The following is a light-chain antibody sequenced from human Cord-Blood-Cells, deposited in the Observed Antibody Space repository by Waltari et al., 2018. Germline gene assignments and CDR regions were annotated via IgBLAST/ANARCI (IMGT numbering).Light chain of an antibody. V-gene: IGKV3-15*01. CDR1: QSVSSN. J-gene: IGKJ1*01. Sequence: EIVMTQSPATLSVSPGERATLSCRASQSVSSNLAWYQRKPGQAPRLLIYGASTRATATPARFSGSGSGTEFTLTISSLQSEDFAVYYCQQYNNWPRTFGQGTKVEIK. CDR3: QQYNNWPRT. CDR2: GAS.